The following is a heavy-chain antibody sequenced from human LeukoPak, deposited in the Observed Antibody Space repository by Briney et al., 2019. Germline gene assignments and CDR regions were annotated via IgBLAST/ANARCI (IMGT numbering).Heavy chain of an antibody. V-gene: IGHV1-69*04. J-gene: IGHJ1*01. Sequence: ASVKVSCKASGGTFSSYAISWVRQAPGQGLEWMGRIIPILGIANSAQKFQGRVTITADKSTSTAYMEPSSLRSEDTAVYYCARYSSSWYGYFQHWGQGTLVTVSS. CDR1: GGTFSSYA. D-gene: IGHD6-13*01. CDR3: ARYSSSWYGYFQH. CDR2: IIPILGIA.